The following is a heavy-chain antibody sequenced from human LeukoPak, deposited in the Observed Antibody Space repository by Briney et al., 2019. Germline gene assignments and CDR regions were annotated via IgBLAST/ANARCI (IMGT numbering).Heavy chain of an antibody. V-gene: IGHV1-18*01. D-gene: IGHD2-2*02. CDR2: ISAYNGNT. Sequence: GASVKVSCKASGYTFTSYGISWVRQAPGQGLEWMGWISAYNGNTNYAQKLQGRVTMTTDTSTSIAYMELRSLRSDDTAVYYCARVLVPAAIPRYYYYYMDVWGKGTTVTVSS. CDR1: GYTFTSYG. CDR3: ARVLVPAAIPRYYYYYMDV. J-gene: IGHJ6*03.